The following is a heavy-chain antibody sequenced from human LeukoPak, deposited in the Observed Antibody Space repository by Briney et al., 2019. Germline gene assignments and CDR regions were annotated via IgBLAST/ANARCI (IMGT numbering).Heavy chain of an antibody. Sequence: SETLYLTCAVSGYSISTAYYWGWIRQPPGKGLEWIGTIYHTGTTSYNSSLECRVTMSVDTSKNQFSLKLSSVTAADAAIYYCARQGDDYGAMDYWGQGTLVSVSS. V-gene: IGHV4-38-2*01. CDR3: ARQGDDYGAMDY. CDR1: GYSISTAYY. CDR2: IYHTGTT. J-gene: IGHJ4*02. D-gene: IGHD4/OR15-4a*01.